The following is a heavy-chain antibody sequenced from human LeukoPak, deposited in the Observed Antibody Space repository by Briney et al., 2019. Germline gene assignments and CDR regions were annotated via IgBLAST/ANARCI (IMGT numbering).Heavy chain of an antibody. J-gene: IGHJ4*02. Sequence: GGSLRLSCAASGFTVSSNYMTWVRQAPGKGLEWVSVMYTLGNTYYADSVRGRFTISRDNSKRTLYLQMNSLRAEDTAVYYCARVDNDILTGYFDYWGQGTLVTVSS. V-gene: IGHV3-66*01. D-gene: IGHD3-9*01. CDR2: MYTLGNT. CDR3: ARVDNDILTGYFDY. CDR1: GFTVSSNY.